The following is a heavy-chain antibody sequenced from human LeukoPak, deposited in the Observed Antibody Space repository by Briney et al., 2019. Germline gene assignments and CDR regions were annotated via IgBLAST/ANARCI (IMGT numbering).Heavy chain of an antibody. D-gene: IGHD3-22*01. CDR1: GFTFRSYA. J-gene: IGHJ4*02. Sequence: GSLRLSCAASGFTFRSYAMSWVRQAPGKGLEWVSAISGSGGSTDYADSVKGRFTISRDNSKNTLYMQMNSLRAEDTAVYYCASYDSSGYYHYFDYWGQGTLVTVSS. CDR2: ISGSGGST. CDR3: ASYDSSGYYHYFDY. V-gene: IGHV3-23*01.